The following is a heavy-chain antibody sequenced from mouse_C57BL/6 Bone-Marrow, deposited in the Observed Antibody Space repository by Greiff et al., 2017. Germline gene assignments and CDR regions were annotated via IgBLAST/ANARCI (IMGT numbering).Heavy chain of an antibody. CDR3: ARKDGYYALNY. CDR1: GYTFTSYW. Sequence: QVQLKQPGAELVMPGASVKLSCKASGYTFTSYWMPWVKQRPGQGLEWIGEIDPSDSYTNYNQKFKGKSTLTVDKSSSTAYMQLSSLTSEDSAVXYCARKDGYYALNYGGQGTSVTVPS. D-gene: IGHD2-3*01. V-gene: IGHV1-69*01. J-gene: IGHJ4*01. CDR2: IDPSDSYT.